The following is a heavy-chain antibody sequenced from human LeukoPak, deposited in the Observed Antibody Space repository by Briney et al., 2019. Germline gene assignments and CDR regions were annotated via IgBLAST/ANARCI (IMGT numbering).Heavy chain of an antibody. CDR3: ARDLCSSSFDY. CDR2: IYTSGST. CDR1: GGSISSGSYY. Sequence: SETLSLTCTVSGGSISSGSYYWSWIRQPAGKGLEWIGRIYTSGSTNYNPSLKSRVTISVDTSKNQFSLKLSSVTAADTAVYYCARDLCSSSFDYWGQGTLVTVSS. V-gene: IGHV4-61*02. D-gene: IGHD6-6*01. J-gene: IGHJ4*02.